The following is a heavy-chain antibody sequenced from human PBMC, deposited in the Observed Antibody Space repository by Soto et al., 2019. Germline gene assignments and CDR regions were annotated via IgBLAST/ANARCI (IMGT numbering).Heavy chain of an antibody. V-gene: IGHV4-39*01. CDR3: ARLYGYCIRNSCHGHYAMDV. J-gene: IGHJ6*02. Sequence: SETLSLTCTVSGDSITSNSYFWAWIRQPPGKGLEWIGSIYYSGTTYYNPSLKSRVTISVDRSKNQFSLKLSSVTAADTAVYYFARLYGYCIRNSCHGHYAMDVWGQGTTVTVSS. CDR1: GDSITSNSYF. D-gene: IGHD2-2*01. CDR2: IYYSGTT.